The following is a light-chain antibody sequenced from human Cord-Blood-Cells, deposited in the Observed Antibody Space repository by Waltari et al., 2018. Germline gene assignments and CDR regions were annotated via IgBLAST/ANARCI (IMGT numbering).Light chain of an antibody. Sequence: DIQMTQSPSSLSASVGDRVTITCRASQSISSYLNWYQQKQGKAPKLLIYAASRLQSGVPSRFSGSGSGTDFTLTISSLQPEDFATYYCQQSYSTPSPTFGQGTKVEIK. CDR1: QSISSY. CDR3: QQSYSTPSPT. V-gene: IGKV1-39*01. CDR2: AAS. J-gene: IGKJ1*01.